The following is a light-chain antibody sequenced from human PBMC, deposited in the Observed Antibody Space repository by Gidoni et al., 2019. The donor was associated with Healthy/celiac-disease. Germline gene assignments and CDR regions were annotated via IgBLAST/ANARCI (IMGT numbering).Light chain of an antibody. J-gene: IGKJ1*01. CDR3: RQSYSTPRT. CDR1: QRISSY. V-gene: IGKV1-39*01. Sequence: DIQMTQSPSSLSASVGDRVTITCRASQRISSYLNWYQQKPGKAPKLLIYAASSLQSGVPSRFSGSGSGTDFTLTISSLQPEDFATYYCRQSYSTPRTFGQWTKVEIK. CDR2: AAS.